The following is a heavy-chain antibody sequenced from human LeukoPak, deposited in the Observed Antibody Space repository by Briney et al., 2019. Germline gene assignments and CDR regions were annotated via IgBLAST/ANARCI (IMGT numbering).Heavy chain of an antibody. Sequence: GGSLRLSCAASGFTHSSYAMTWVRQAPGKGLEWVSLISSSGDSTYYADSVEGRFTISRDNSKNTLYLQMNSLRAEDTAIYHCAKKKGSQYYYGMDVWGQGTTVTVSS. V-gene: IGHV3-23*01. CDR1: GFTHSSYA. CDR3: AKKKGSQYYYGMDV. CDR2: ISSSGDST. D-gene: IGHD1-26*01. J-gene: IGHJ6*02.